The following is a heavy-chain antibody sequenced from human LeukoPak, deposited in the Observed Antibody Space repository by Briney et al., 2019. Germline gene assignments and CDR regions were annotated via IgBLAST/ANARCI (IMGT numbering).Heavy chain of an antibody. D-gene: IGHD6-19*01. Sequence: PSETLFLTCTVSGGSISSYYWSWIRQPPGKGLEWIGYIYYSGSTNYNPSLKSRVTISVDTSKNQFSLKLSSVTAADTAVYYCAREGRNSGWSVIDYWGQGTLVTVSS. CDR1: GGSISSYY. CDR3: AREGRNSGWSVIDY. J-gene: IGHJ4*02. V-gene: IGHV4-59*01. CDR2: IYYSGST.